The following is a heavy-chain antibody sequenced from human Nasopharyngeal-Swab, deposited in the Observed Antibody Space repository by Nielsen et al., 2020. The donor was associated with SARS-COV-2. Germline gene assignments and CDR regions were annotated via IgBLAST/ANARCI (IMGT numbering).Heavy chain of an antibody. CDR3: AREAYCGGDCYGDAFDI. D-gene: IGHD2-21*01. Sequence: WIRQPPGKGLEWVSYISSSSSTMYYADSVKGRFTISRDNAKNSLYLQMNSLRAEDTAVYYCAREAYCGGDCYGDAFDIWGQGTMVTVSS. CDR2: ISSSSSTM. V-gene: IGHV3-48*04. J-gene: IGHJ3*02.